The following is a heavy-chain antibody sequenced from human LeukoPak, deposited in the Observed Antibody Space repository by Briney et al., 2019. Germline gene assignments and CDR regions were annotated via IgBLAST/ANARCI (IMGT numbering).Heavy chain of an antibody. CDR3: ARDRVAAGTGAFDI. V-gene: IGHV4-39*07. CDR1: GGSISSSSYY. D-gene: IGHD6-13*01. J-gene: IGHJ3*02. Sequence: SETLSLTCTVSGGSISSSSYYWGWIRQPPGKGLEWIGSIYYSGSTYYNPSLKSRVTISVDTSKNQFSLKLSSVTAADTAVYYCARDRVAAGTGAFDIWGQGTMVTVSS. CDR2: IYYSGST.